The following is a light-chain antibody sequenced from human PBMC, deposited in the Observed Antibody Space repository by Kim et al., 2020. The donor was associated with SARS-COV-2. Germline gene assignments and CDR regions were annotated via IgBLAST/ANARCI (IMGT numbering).Light chain of an antibody. V-gene: IGKV3-15*01. CDR2: GAT. CDR1: QSVGSN. J-gene: IGKJ4*01. CDR3: QQYNNRPLT. Sequence: VSPGERATLSGRASQSVGSNLAWYQQKPGQAPRLLIYGATTRATGIPARFGGSGSGTEFTLTISSLQSEDFALYYCQQYNNRPLTFAGGTKVDIK.